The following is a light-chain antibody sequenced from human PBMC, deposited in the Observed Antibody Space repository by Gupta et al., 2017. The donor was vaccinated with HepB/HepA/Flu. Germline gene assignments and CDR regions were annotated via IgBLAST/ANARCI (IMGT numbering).Light chain of an antibody. J-gene: IGLJ2*01. CDR1: NIGSKN. CDR2: DNS. CDR3: QVWDSSSDHVV. V-gene: IGLV3-21*02. Sequence: SYVLTQPPSVSVAPGETARITCGGNNIGSKNVHWYQKRPGQAPVMVVYDNSDRPSGMTERFSGSNSANTATLNISRVAAGDEADDYCQVWDSSSDHVVFGGGTKLTVL.